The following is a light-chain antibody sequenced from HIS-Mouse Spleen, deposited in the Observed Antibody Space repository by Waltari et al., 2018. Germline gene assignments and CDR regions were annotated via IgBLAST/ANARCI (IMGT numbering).Light chain of an antibody. CDR2: EVS. Sequence: QSALTQPASVSGSPGQSIPISCTGTSSDVGGYHYVSWYQQHPGKAPKLMIYEVSNRPSGVSTRFSGSKSGNTASLTISGLQAEDEADYYCSSYTSSSTYVFGTGTKVTVL. V-gene: IGLV2-14*01. J-gene: IGLJ1*01. CDR1: SSDVGGYHY. CDR3: SSYTSSSTYV.